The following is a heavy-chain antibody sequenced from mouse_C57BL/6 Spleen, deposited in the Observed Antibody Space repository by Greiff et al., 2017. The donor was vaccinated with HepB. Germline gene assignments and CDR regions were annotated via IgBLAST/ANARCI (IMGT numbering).Heavy chain of an antibody. CDR2: IRNKANNHAT. D-gene: IGHD2-1*01. CDR3: TRSIYYGNYYAMDY. V-gene: IGHV6-6*01. CDR1: GFTFSDAW. J-gene: IGHJ4*01. Sequence: EVKLVESGGGLVQPGGSMKLSCAASGFTFSDAWMDWVRQSPEKGLEWVAEIRNKANNHATYYAESVKGRFTISRDDSKSSVYLQMNSLRAEDTGIYYCTRSIYYGNYYAMDYWGQGTSVTVSS.